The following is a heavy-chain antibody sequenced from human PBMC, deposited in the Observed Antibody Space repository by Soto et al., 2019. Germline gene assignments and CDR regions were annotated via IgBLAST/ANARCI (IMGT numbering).Heavy chain of an antibody. CDR3: ARESTAMVYYYYGMDV. Sequence: GGSLRLSCAASGFTFSSYWMSWVRQAPGKGLEWVANIKQDGSEKYYVDSVKGRFTISRDNAKNSLYLQMNSLRAEDTAVYYCARESTAMVYYYYGMDVWGQGTTVTVSS. CDR1: GFTFSSYW. V-gene: IGHV3-7*05. CDR2: IKQDGSEK. J-gene: IGHJ6*02. D-gene: IGHD5-18*01.